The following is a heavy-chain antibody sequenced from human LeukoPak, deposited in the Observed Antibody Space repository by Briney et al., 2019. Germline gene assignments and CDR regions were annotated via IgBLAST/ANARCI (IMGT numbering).Heavy chain of an antibody. J-gene: IGHJ4*02. D-gene: IGHD5-18*01. CDR3: ASDLRDTAMVMGY. Sequence: ASVKVSCKASGYTFTSYYMHWVRQAPGQGLEWMGIINPSGGSTSYAQKFQGRVTMTRDTSTSTVYMEPSSLRSEDTAVYYCASDLRDTAMVMGYWGQGTLVTVSS. V-gene: IGHV1-46*01. CDR2: INPSGGST. CDR1: GYTFTSYY.